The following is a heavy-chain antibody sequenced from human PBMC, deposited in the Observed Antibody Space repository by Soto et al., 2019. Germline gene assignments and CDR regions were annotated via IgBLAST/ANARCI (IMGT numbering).Heavy chain of an antibody. CDR3: ARDAYYDDSSDEYYYYGRDV. CDR2: IIPIFGTA. Sequence: QVQLVQSGAEVKKPGSSVKVSCKASGGTFSSYAISWVRQAPGQGLEWMGGIIPIFGTANYAQKFQGRVTITEGESTSTAYMELSSLRSEDTAVYYCARDAYYDDSSDEYYYYGRDVLGQGTTVTVSS. D-gene: IGHD3-22*01. J-gene: IGHJ6*02. CDR1: GGTFSSYA. V-gene: IGHV1-69*01.